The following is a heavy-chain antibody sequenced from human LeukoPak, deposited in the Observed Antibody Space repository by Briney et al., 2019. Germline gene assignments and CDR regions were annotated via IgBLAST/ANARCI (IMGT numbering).Heavy chain of an antibody. V-gene: IGHV4-4*07. D-gene: IGHD3-10*01. CDR3: ASWVFDGSGSYFYY. CDR2: IYTSGST. CDR1: GXSISSYY. J-gene: IGHJ4*02. Sequence: PSETLSLTCTVSGXSISSYYWSWIRQPAGKGLEWIVRIYTSGSTNYNPSLKSRVTMSVDTSKNQFSLKLSSVTAADTAVYYCASWVFDGSGSYFYYWGQGTLVTVSS.